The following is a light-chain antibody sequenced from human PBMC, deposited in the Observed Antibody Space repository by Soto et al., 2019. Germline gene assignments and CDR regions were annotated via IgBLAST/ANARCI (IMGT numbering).Light chain of an antibody. CDR2: GAS. CDR3: QQYNNWPPFT. J-gene: IGKJ3*01. CDR1: QSVSSN. Sequence: EIVMTQSPATLSVSPGERATLSCRASQSVSSNLAWYQQKPGQAPRLLIYGASTRATGIPARFSGSGSGTEFTPTFSSLQAEDFAVYYCQQYNNWPPFTFGPGTKVDIK. V-gene: IGKV3-15*01.